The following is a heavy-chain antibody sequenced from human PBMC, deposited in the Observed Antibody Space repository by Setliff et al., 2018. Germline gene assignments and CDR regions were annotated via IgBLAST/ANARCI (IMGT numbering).Heavy chain of an antibody. CDR3: ARDGRTRYYYYYMDV. Sequence: GGSLRLSCAASGFTLSSYWMSWVRQAPGKGLEWVANIKQDGSEKYYVDSVKGRFTISRDNAKNSLYLQMNSLRAEDTAVYYCARDGRTRYYYYYMDVWGKGTTVTVSS. J-gene: IGHJ6*03. CDR1: GFTLSSYW. CDR2: IKQDGSEK. V-gene: IGHV3-7*01.